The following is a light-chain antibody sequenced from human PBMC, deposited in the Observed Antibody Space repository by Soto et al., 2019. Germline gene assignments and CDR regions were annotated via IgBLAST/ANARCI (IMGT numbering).Light chain of an antibody. CDR1: QTVSSSF. Sequence: VLTQSPVTLALSPGERATLSCRASQTVSSSFLAWYQLKPGQAPRLLIYGVSSRATGIPDRFSGSGSGTECTLTISSLQPEEFAMDYGQQYNTYQWTFGQGTQVDIK. CDR3: QQYNTYQWT. V-gene: IGKV3-20*01. J-gene: IGKJ1*01. CDR2: GVS.